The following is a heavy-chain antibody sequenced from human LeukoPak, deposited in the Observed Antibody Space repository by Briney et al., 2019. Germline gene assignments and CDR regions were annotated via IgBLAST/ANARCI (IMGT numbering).Heavy chain of an antibody. CDR3: ATDSSGSFDAFDV. CDR2: IYNSGST. V-gene: IGHV4-59*08. D-gene: IGHD3-22*01. Sequence: SETLSLTCSVSGDSISSYYWSWIRQPPGKGLEWIGYIYNSGSTNYNYKPSLKSRVTMSVDTSKNRFSLRLSSVTAADTALYYCATDSSGSFDAFDVWGQGTLVTVSS. J-gene: IGHJ3*01. CDR1: GDSISSYY.